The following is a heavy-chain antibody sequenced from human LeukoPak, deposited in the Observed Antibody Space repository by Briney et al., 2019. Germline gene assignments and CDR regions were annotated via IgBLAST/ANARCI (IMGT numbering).Heavy chain of an antibody. CDR2: IYWNDDK. CDR1: GFSLSTSGLG. D-gene: IGHD3-16*02. V-gene: IGHV2-5*01. Sequence: SGPTLVKPTQTLTLTCTFSGFSLSTSGLGVAWIRQPPGKALEWLALIYWNDDKRYSPSLKSRLTITKDTSKNQVVLTMTNMDPVDTATYYCAHSYDYVWGSYRPTVFDYWGQGTLVTVSS. CDR3: AHSYDYVWGSYRPTVFDY. J-gene: IGHJ4*02.